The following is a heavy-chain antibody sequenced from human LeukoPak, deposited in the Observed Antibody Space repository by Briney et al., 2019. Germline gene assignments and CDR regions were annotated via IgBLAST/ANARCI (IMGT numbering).Heavy chain of an antibody. V-gene: IGHV3-53*01. CDR2: IYSGGST. D-gene: IGHD3-22*01. CDR1: GFVVSCNY. Sequence: PGGSLRLSCAASGFVVSCNYMTWVRQAPGKGLEWVSVIYSGGSTYDADSVKGRFTISRDNSKNTVYLQMNSLRDEDTAVYYCARVLGYDSIGYHSDYMDVWGKGTTVTVSS. J-gene: IGHJ6*03. CDR3: ARVLGYDSIGYHSDYMDV.